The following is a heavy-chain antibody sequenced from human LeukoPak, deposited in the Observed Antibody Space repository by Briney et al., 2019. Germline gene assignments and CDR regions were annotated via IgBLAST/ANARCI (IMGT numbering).Heavy chain of an antibody. CDR3: ASGTYSSGWYVPAATFDY. CDR2: ISGSGGST. Sequence: PGGSLRLSCAASGFTFSSYAMSWVRQAPGKGLEWVSAISGSGGSTYYADSVKGRFTISRDNSKNTLYLQMNSLRAEDTAVYYCASGTYSSGWYVPAATFDYWGQGTLVTVSS. J-gene: IGHJ4*02. D-gene: IGHD6-19*01. CDR1: GFTFSSYA. V-gene: IGHV3-23*01.